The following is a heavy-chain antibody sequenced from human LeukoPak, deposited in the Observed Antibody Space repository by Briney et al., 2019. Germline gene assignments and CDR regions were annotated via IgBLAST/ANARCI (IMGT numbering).Heavy chain of an antibody. V-gene: IGHV1-2*02. Sequence: ASVKVSFKASGYTFTGYYMHWVRQAPGQGLEWMGWINPNSGGTNYAQKFQGRVTMTRDTSISAAYMELSRLRSDDTAVYYCARGSRYCSSTSCYQESYYYYMDVWGKGTTVTVSS. J-gene: IGHJ6*03. CDR1: GYTFTGYY. CDR3: ARGSRYCSSTSCYQESYYYYMDV. D-gene: IGHD2-2*01. CDR2: INPNSGGT.